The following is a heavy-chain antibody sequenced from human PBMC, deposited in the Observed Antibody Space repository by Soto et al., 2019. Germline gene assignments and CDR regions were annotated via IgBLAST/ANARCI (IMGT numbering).Heavy chain of an antibody. D-gene: IGHD3-3*01. Sequence: EVHLLESGGGLVQPGGSLRLSCAASGFRFSTYVMAWVRQAPGKGLEWVSAISGSGGGTYYADSVMGRFSISRDNSNNTLYLQMNGLRAEDTAVYFCVKDKDIWSGRRGDFDSWGQGTRVTVSS. CDR3: VKDKDIWSGRRGDFDS. CDR1: GFRFSTYV. CDR2: ISGSGGGT. J-gene: IGHJ4*02. V-gene: IGHV3-23*01.